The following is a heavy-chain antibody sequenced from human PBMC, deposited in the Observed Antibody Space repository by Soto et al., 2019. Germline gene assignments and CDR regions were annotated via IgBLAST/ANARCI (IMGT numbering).Heavy chain of an antibody. J-gene: IGHJ4*02. CDR2: ISYDGSNK. CDR1: GFTFSSYA. D-gene: IGHD3-3*01. V-gene: IGHV3-30-3*01. CDR3: ARDPVPRGDFWSGYFGY. Sequence: QVQLVESGGGVVQPGRSLRLSCAASGFTFSSYAMHWVRQAPGKGLEWVAVISYDGSNKYYADSVKGRFTISRDNSKNTLYLQMNSLRAEDTAVYYCARDPVPRGDFWSGYFGYWGQGTLVTVSS.